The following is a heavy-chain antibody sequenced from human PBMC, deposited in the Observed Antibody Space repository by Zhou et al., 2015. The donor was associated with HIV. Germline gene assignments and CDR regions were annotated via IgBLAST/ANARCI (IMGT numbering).Heavy chain of an antibody. J-gene: IGHJ3*02. CDR1: DTFTSYG. Sequence: QVQLVQSGAEVKKPGASVKVSCKASDTFTSYGISWVRQAPGQGLEWMGWISAYNGNTNYAQKLQGRVTMTTDTSTSTAYMELRSLRSDDTAVYYCARALISIVGAINDAFDIWGQGTMVTVSS. D-gene: IGHD1-26*01. CDR2: ISAYNGNT. V-gene: IGHV1-18*01. CDR3: ARALISIVGAINDAFDI.